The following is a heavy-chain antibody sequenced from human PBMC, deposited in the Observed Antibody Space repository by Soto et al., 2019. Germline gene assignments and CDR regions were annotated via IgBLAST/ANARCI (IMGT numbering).Heavy chain of an antibody. Sequence: QVVLLQSGAEVKEPGSSVRVSCQVSGSTFNNFAFSWVRQAPGHGPEWMGGVVVDSNTAEYSQRFQDRVTITADTSTDTLYMELGSLTFEDTAVYYCARAIKRWEVNYYFDFWGQGTLVTVSS. CDR3: ARAIKRWEVNYYFDF. CDR2: VVVDSNTA. CDR1: GSTFNNFA. V-gene: IGHV1-69*06. D-gene: IGHD1-26*01. J-gene: IGHJ4*02.